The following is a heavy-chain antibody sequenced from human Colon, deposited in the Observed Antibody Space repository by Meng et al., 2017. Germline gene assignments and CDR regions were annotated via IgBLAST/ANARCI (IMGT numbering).Heavy chain of an antibody. CDR3: ARGGNFDP. V-gene: IGHV7-4-1*02. CDR1: EYTFSTYT. CDR2: VSTNTGTP. J-gene: IGHJ5*02. D-gene: IGHD2/OR15-2a*01. Sequence: QVQLVQSGSELKKPGALVEVSCKASEYTFSTYTINWVRQAHGRGLEWMGWVSTNTGTPTYTQGFTGRFVFSLDTSVSTAYLQISSLKAEDTAVYYCARGGNFDPWGQGTLVTVSS.